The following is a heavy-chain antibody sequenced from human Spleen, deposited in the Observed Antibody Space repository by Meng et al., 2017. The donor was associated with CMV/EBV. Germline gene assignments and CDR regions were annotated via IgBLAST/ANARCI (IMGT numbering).Heavy chain of an antibody. D-gene: IGHD3/OR15-3a*01. CDR3: ARDFWTANPRKTDY. Sequence: ASVKVSCKASGFSFSTHGISWVRQAPGQGLEWMGWISAYTGNRNHVQKLQGRVSMTTDTSTTTAYLELRNLRSDDTAVYYCARDFWTANPRKTDYWGQGTLVTVSS. CDR1: GFSFSTHG. V-gene: IGHV1-18*01. J-gene: IGHJ4*02. CDR2: ISAYTGNR.